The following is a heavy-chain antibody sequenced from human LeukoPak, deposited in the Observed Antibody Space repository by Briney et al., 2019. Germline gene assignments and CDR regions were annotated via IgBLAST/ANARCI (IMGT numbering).Heavy chain of an antibody. Sequence: ASVKVSCKASGYTFTSYGISWVRQAPGQGLAWMGWISAYNGNTNYAQKLQGRVTMTTDTSTSTAYMELRSLRSDDTAVYYCARVVVERYFDWLPRNWGQGTLVTVSS. D-gene: IGHD3-9*01. J-gene: IGHJ4*02. V-gene: IGHV1-18*01. CDR2: ISAYNGNT. CDR1: GYTFTSYG. CDR3: ARVVVERYFDWLPRN.